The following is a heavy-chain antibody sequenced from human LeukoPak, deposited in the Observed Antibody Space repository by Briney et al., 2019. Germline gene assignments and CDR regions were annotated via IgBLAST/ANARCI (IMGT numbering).Heavy chain of an antibody. CDR1: GFTLTSYA. CDR3: AKPALYSSGWYYFDY. J-gene: IGHJ4*02. D-gene: IGHD6-19*01. Sequence: GGSLRLSCAASGFTLTSYAMSWVRQAPGKGLEWVSHISGSGGSTYYADSVKGRFTISRDNSKNTLHLQMNSLRAEDTAVYYCAKPALYSSGWYYFDYWGQGTLVTVSS. V-gene: IGHV3-23*01. CDR2: ISGSGGST.